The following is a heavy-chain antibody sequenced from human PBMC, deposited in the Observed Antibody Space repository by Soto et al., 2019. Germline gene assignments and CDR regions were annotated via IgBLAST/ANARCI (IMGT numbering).Heavy chain of an antibody. Sequence: ASVKVSCKASGYTFTSYPTHWVRQAPGQRLEWMGWIDAGNGNTKYSQKFRGRVTFTTDTSASTAYMDLSSLRSEDTAVYYCARDGYTYGSRYYGMDVWGQGTTVTVSS. CDR3: ARDGYTYGSRYYGMDV. V-gene: IGHV1-3*01. CDR1: GYTFTSYP. D-gene: IGHD5-18*01. CDR2: IDAGNGNT. J-gene: IGHJ6*02.